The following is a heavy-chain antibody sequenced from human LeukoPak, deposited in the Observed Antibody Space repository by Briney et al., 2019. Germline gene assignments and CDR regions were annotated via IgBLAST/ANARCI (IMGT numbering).Heavy chain of an antibody. D-gene: IGHD2-2*01. V-gene: IGHV3-74*01. CDR2: INSDGSWT. J-gene: IGHJ4*02. CDR3: VSFYETY. CDR1: GNYR. Sequence: RGSLRLSCAASGNYRMHWVRQAPGKGLVWVSHINSDGSWTGYADSVKGRFTISKDNAKNTVYLQMNNLRAEDTAVYYCVSFYETYWGRGTLVTVSS.